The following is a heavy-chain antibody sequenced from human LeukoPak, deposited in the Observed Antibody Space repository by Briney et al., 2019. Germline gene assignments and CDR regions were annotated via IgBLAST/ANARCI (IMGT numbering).Heavy chain of an antibody. J-gene: IGHJ3*02. CDR1: GYTLISYD. D-gene: IGHD5-12*01. Sequence: ASVKVSCKASGYTLISYDIDWVRQATGQGLEWMGWMNSETGNTGYAQKFQGRVTMTRDTSIGTAYMELYSLTSEDTAVYYCARGGTWPAFDIWGLGTMVTVSS. CDR3: ARGGTWPAFDI. CDR2: MNSETGNT. V-gene: IGHV1-8*01.